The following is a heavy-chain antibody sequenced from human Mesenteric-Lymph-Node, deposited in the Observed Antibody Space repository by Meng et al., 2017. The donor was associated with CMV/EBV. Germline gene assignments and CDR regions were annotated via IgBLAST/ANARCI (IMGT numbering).Heavy chain of an antibody. CDR2: SRNKANSYTT. J-gene: IGHJ3*02. D-gene: IGHD5-12*01. CDR3: TRDISGISGYAYSGFDI. CDR1: FSEHY. Sequence: FSEHYFDWVRQAPGKGLEWVGRSRNKANSYTTEYAASVRGRFTLSRDDSGNSLHLQMNSLQAEDTAIYYCTRDISGISGYAYSGFDIWGQGTMVTVSS. V-gene: IGHV3-72*01.